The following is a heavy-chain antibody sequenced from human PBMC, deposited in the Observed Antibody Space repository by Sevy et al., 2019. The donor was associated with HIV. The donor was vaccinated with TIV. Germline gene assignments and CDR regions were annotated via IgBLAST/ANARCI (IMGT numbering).Heavy chain of an antibody. D-gene: IGHD3-10*01. V-gene: IGHV3-30*18. Sequence: GGSLGLSCAASGFTFSSYGMHWVRQAPGKGLEWVAVISYDGSNKYYADSVKGRFTISRDNSKNTLYLQMNSLRAEDTAVYYCAKGSNLVRGAHRGYYFDYWGQGTLVTVSS. CDR2: ISYDGSNK. CDR1: GFTFSSYG. J-gene: IGHJ4*02. CDR3: AKGSNLVRGAHRGYYFDY.